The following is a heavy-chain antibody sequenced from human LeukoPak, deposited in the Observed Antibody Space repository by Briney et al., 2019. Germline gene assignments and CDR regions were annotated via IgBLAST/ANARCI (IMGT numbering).Heavy chain of an antibody. Sequence: SETLSLTCTVSGYSISSGYYWGWVRPPPGKGLEWIANLYHSGSTYYNPSLKSRVTISGDTSKNQFSLKLSSVTAADTAVYYCARGWEYYYDSSGYYFDYWGQGTLVTVSS. V-gene: IGHV4-38-2*02. CDR3: ARGWEYYYDSSGYYFDY. D-gene: IGHD3-22*01. J-gene: IGHJ4*02. CDR1: GYSISSGYY. CDR2: LYHSGST.